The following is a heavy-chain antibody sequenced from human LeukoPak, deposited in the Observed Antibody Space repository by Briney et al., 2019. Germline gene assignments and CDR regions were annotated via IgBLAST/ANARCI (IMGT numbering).Heavy chain of an antibody. V-gene: IGHV1-46*01. CDR1: GYTFTSYY. Sequence: ASVKVSCKASGYTFTSYYMRWVRQAPGQGLEWMGIINPSGGSTSYAQKFQGRVTMTRDMSTSTVYMELSSLRSEDTAVYYCARVGPPEAEWLRGGWYDYWGQGTLVTVSS. D-gene: IGHD5-12*01. CDR3: ARVGPPEAEWLRGGWYDY. CDR2: INPSGGST. J-gene: IGHJ4*02.